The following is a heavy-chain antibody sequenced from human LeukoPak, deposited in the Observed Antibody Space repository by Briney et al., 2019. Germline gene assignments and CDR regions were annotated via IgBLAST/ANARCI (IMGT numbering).Heavy chain of an antibody. Sequence: GSLRLSCAASGVSVRNSYMYWVRQAPGKGLEGVSFFYKGDSTYYAESVRGRFTISRDNSKNTLYLLMNSLIPEDTAVYYCAREVVSSPPYFASWGQGTLVTVSS. V-gene: IGHV3-53*01. CDR2: FYKGDST. J-gene: IGHJ4*02. CDR1: GVSVRNSY. CDR3: AREVVSSPPYFAS. D-gene: IGHD2-15*01.